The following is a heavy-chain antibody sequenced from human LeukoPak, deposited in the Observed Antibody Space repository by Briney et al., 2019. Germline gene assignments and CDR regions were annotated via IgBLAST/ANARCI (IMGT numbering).Heavy chain of an antibody. V-gene: IGHV1-24*01. CDR1: GYTLTELS. CDR3: ARDIVVVPAALTMGNWFDP. D-gene: IGHD2-2*01. Sequence: ASVKVSCKVSGYTLTELSMHWVRQAPGKGLEWMGGFDPEDGETIYAQKFQGRVTMTEDTSTDTTYMELSSLRSEDTAVYYCARDIVVVPAALTMGNWFDPWGQGTLVTVSS. CDR2: FDPEDGET. J-gene: IGHJ5*02.